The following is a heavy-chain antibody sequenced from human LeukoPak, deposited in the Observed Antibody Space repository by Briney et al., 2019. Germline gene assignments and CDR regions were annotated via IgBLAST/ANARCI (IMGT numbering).Heavy chain of an antibody. V-gene: IGHV3-23*01. CDR2: ITAIDGRT. CDR1: RFTFSSTT. Sequence: GGSLRLSCVASRFTFSSTTMGWVRQAPGRGLEWVSSITAIDGRTYYADSVRGRFTISRDNSKNTVYLQLNSLRAGDTAIYYCTKDRRGPAAGTWYFDSWGQGTLVTVSS. CDR3: TKDRRGPAAGTWYFDS. D-gene: IGHD6-13*01. J-gene: IGHJ4*02.